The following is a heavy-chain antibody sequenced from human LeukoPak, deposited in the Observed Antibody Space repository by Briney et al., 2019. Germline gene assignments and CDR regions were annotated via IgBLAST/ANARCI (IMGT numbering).Heavy chain of an antibody. CDR3: AGDTAPLISSSWYFDY. J-gene: IGHJ4*02. Sequence: PGRSLRLSCAASGFTFSSYAMHWVRQAPGKGLEWVAVISYDGSNKYYADSVKGRFTISRDNSKNTLYLQMNSLRAEDTAVYYCAGDTAPLISSSWYFDYWGQGTLVTVSS. V-gene: IGHV3-30-3*01. D-gene: IGHD6-6*01. CDR1: GFTFSSYA. CDR2: ISYDGSNK.